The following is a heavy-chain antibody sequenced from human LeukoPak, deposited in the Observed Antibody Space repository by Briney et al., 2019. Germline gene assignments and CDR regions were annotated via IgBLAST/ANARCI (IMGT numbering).Heavy chain of an antibody. J-gene: IGHJ4*02. CDR1: GFTISSYW. CDR3: ARAQYYDFWSGYAN. Sequence: GGSLRLSCAASGFTISSYWMNWVRQAPGKGLEWVANIKQDGSEKKYVDSVKGRFTISRDNTQNSLYLQMNSLRAEDTAVYYCARAQYYDFWSGYANWGQGTLVTVSS. V-gene: IGHV3-7*01. CDR2: IKQDGSEK. D-gene: IGHD3-3*01.